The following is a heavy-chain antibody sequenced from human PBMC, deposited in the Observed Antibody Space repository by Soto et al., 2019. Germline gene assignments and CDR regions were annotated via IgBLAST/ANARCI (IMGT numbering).Heavy chain of an antibody. CDR2: VYYSGST. J-gene: IGHJ6*02. Sequence: LSLTCSVSGGSVTLTSYYWGWIRQPPGKGLEWIGNVYYSGSTNYNPSLKSRVTISVDTSKNQFSLSLKSVTAADTAVYYCASDYSGYSADPEYYGVEVWGQGTTVTVSS. CDR3: ASDYSGYSADPEYYGVEV. CDR1: GGSVTLTSYY. V-gene: IGHV4-39*01. D-gene: IGHD3-22*01.